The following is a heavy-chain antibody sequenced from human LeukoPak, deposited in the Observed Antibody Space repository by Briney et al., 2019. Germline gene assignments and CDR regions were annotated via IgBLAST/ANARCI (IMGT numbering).Heavy chain of an antibody. CDR2: IYHSGST. J-gene: IGHJ4*02. V-gene: IGHV4-30-2*01. D-gene: IGHD2-15*01. CDR3: AREYCSGGSCYFDY. Sequence: SETLSLTCAVSGGSISSGGYSWSWIRQPPGKGLEWIGYIYHSGSTYYNPSLKSRVTISVDRSKNQFSLKLSSVTAADTAVYYCAREYCSGGSCYFDYWGRGTLVTVSS. CDR1: GGSISSGGYS.